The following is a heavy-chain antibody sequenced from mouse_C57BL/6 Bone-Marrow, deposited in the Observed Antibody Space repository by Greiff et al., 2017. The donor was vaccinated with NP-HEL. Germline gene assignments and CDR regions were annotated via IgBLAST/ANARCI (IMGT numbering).Heavy chain of an antibody. CDR1: GYTFTSYW. Sequence: QVQLQQSGAELVKPGASVKLSCKASGYTFTSYWMHWVKQRPGQGLEWIGMIHPNSGSTNYNEKFKSKATLTVDKSSSTAYMQLSSLTSEDSAVYYCARLPDYAMDYWGQGTSVTVSS. J-gene: IGHJ4*01. V-gene: IGHV1-64*01. CDR3: ARLPDYAMDY. CDR2: IHPNSGST.